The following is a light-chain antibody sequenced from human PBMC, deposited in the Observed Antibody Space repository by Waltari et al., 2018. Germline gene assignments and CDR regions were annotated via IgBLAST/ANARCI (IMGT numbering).Light chain of an antibody. CDR1: SSDIGGYDY. J-gene: IGLJ2*01. CDR3: SSYAPSSTV. Sequence: QSALTQPASVSGSPGQSITISCTGTSSDIGGYDYVSWYQQHPGKAPKLMIYDIIKRPSGVSDRFSDSKSSNTASLTISGLQAEDEADYYCSSYAPSSTVFGGGTKLTVL. CDR2: DII. V-gene: IGLV2-14*03.